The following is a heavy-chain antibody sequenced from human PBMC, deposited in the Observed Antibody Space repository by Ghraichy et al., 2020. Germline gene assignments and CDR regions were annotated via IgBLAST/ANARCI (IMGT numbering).Heavy chain of an antibody. CDR3: AKDGALWNDGGYFDF. D-gene: IGHD1-1*01. CDR2: VSYGGHNK. Sequence: GGSLRLSCAASGFTFSTYAMHWVRQAPGKGLEWVAIVSYGGHNKYYGDSVKGRFTISRDNSKNTLFLQMNSLRPEDTAVYYCAKDGALWNDGGYFDFWGQGTLVTVSS. V-gene: IGHV3-30*18. CDR1: GFTFSTYA. J-gene: IGHJ4*02.